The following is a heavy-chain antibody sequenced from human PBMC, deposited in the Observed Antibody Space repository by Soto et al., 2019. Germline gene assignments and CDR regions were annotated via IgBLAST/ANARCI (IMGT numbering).Heavy chain of an antibody. J-gene: IGHJ4*02. CDR2: IIPIFGTA. D-gene: IGHD3-10*01. CDR1: GGTFSSYA. CDR3: AALFHGGEGVERDY. V-gene: IGHV1-69*12. Sequence: QVQLVQSGAEVKKPGSSVKVSCKASGGTFSSYAISWVRQAPGQGLEWMGGIIPIFGTANHAQKFQGRVTITEDESTSTAYMELSSLRPEGTAVYYCAALFHGGEGVERDYWGQGPLVTVSS.